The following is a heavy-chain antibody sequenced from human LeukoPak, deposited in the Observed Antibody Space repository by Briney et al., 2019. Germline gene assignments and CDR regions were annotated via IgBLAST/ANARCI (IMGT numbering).Heavy chain of an antibody. CDR1: GFTFSSYS. Sequence: GGSLRLSCAASGFTFSSYSMNWVRQAPGKGLEWVSYISSSSSTIYYADSVKGRFTISRDNAKNSLYLQMDSLRAEDTAVYYCARDSPSMIVALFDYWGQGTLVTVSS. CDR2: ISSSSSTI. CDR3: ARDSPSMIVALFDY. V-gene: IGHV3-48*01. D-gene: IGHD3-22*01. J-gene: IGHJ4*02.